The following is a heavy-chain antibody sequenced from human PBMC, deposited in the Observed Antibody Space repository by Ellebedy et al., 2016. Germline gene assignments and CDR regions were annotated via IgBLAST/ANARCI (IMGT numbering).Heavy chain of an antibody. D-gene: IGHD6-19*01. J-gene: IGHJ4*02. Sequence: GGSLRLSCAASGFTFSSYSMNWVRQAPGKGLEWVSYISSSSSTIYYADSVKGRFTISRDNAKNSLYLQMNSLRAEDTAVYYCARESIAVAGTIGYWGQGTLVTVSS. CDR3: ARESIAVAGTIGY. V-gene: IGHV3-48*01. CDR2: ISSSSSTI. CDR1: GFTFSSYS.